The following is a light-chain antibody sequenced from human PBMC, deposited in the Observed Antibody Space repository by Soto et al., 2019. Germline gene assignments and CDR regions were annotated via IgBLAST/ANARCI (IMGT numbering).Light chain of an antibody. CDR2: GAS. CDR3: QQYNNWSRGT. J-gene: IGKJ2*02. CDR1: QSVRSD. V-gene: IGKV3-15*01. Sequence: EIVMTQSPATLSVSPGERATLSCRASQSVRSDLAWYQQKPGQAPRLLIYGASTRDTGIPARFSGSGSGTEFTLTITSLQYEDVAVYYCQQYNNWSRGTFGQGTKLEIK.